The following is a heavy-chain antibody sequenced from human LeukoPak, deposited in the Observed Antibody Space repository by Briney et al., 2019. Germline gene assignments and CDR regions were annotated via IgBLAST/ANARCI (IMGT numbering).Heavy chain of an antibody. CDR1: GYTFTSYE. J-gene: IGHJ4*02. V-gene: IGHV1-8*01. CDR3: ARGPAAAY. CDR2: MNPNSGNT. Sequence: ASVKVSCKASGYTFTSYEINWVRQATGQGLEWMAGMNPNSGNTGYAQKFQGRVTMTRDTSISTAYMELSSLRSEDTAVYYCARGPAAAYWGQGTLVTVSS. D-gene: IGHD2-2*01.